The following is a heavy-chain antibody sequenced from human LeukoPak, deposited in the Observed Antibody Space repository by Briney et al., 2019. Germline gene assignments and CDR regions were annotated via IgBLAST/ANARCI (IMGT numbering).Heavy chain of an antibody. CDR1: GFTFSSYS. CDR3: ARVGGYSYGTWIDY. V-gene: IGHV3-21*01. J-gene: IGHJ4*02. Sequence: PGGSLRLSCAASGFTFSSYSMNWVRQAPGKGLEWVSSISSSSSYIYYADSVKGRFTTSRDNAKNSLYLQMNSLRAEDTAVYYCARVGGYSYGTWIDYWGQGTLVTVSS. D-gene: IGHD5-18*01. CDR2: ISSSSSYI.